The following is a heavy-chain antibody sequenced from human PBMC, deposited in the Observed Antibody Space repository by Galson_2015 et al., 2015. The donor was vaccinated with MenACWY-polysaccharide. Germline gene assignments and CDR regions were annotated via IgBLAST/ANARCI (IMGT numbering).Heavy chain of an antibody. V-gene: IGHV3-11*01. Sequence: LRLSCAASGFSFSDNYMSWIRQAPGKGLEWVLYMSSSGTTIYYADSVKGRFTISRDDSKDTLYLQMNSLKTEDTAVYYCATEVRVEYWGQGTLVTVSS. CDR2: MSSSGTTI. J-gene: IGHJ4*02. CDR1: GFSFSDNY. CDR3: ATEVRVEY. D-gene: IGHD5-24*01.